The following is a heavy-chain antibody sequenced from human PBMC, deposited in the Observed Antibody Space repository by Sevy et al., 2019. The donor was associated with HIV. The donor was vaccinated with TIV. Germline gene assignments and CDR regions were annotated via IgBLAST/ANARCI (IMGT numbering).Heavy chain of an antibody. CDR1: GFTFNNAW. D-gene: IGHD3-22*01. CDR3: ATAPGYYDSAPFDY. CDR2: IKSKIDGDTT. Sequence: GGSLRLSCAVSGFTFNNAWMSWVRQAPGTGLQWVGLIKSKIDGDTTDYAAPVKGRFTISRDDSKNTLFLQINSLKIEDTAVYYCATAPGYYDSAPFDYWGPGTLVTVSS. V-gene: IGHV3-15*01. J-gene: IGHJ4*02.